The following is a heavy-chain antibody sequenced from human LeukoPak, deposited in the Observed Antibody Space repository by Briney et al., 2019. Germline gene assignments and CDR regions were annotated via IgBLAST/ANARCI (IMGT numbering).Heavy chain of an antibody. V-gene: IGHV1-46*01. CDR2: INPSDGAT. D-gene: IGHD3-16*01. CDR1: GYTFTMYY. CDR3: AIEQRGVLSGSLGGLFASYYTYYYMDV. J-gene: IGHJ6*03. Sequence: ASVKVSCKASGYTFTMYYIHWVRQAPGQGLEWMGMINPSDGATTYAQRFQGRVTMTRDMSTTTVYMDLRSLRSEDTAVDFCAIEQRGVLSGSLGGLFASYYTYYYMDVWGRGTTVTVSS.